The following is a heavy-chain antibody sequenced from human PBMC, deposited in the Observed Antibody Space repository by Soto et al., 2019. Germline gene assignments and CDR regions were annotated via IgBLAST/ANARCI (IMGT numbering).Heavy chain of an antibody. CDR3: ASEDTARVSDYYYYGMDV. V-gene: IGHV1-69*13. J-gene: IGHJ6*02. Sequence: GASVKVSCKASGGTFSSYAISWVRQAPGQGLEWMGGIIPIFGTANYAQKFQGRVTITADESTSTAYMELSSLRSEDTAVYYCASEDTARVSDYYYYGMDVWGQGTTVTVSS. CDR2: IIPIFGTA. D-gene: IGHD5-18*01. CDR1: GGTFSSYA.